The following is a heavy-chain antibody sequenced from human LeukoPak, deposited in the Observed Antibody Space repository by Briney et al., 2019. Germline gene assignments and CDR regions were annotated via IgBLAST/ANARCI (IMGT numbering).Heavy chain of an antibody. CDR1: GGSISSYY. J-gene: IGHJ6*02. D-gene: IGHD6-19*01. CDR2: IYYSGST. V-gene: IGHV4-59*01. Sequence: PSETPSLTCTVSGGSISSYYWSWIRQPPGKGLEWIGYIYYSGSTNYNPSLKSRVTISVDTSKNQFSLKLSSVTAADTAVYYCARGGHSSGWYDYYGMDVWGQGTTVTVSS. CDR3: ARGGHSSGWYDYYGMDV.